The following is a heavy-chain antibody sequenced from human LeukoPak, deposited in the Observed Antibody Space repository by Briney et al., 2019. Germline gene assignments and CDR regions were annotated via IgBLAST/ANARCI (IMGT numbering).Heavy chain of an antibody. CDR2: IWYDGSNK. CDR1: GFTFSSYG. Sequence: GGSLRLSCAASGFTFSSYGMHWVRQAPGKGLEWVAVIWYDGSNKYHADSVKGRFTISRDNSKNTLYLQMNSLRAEDTAVYYCARDPCGGDCYAFDIWGQGTMVTVSS. D-gene: IGHD2-21*02. J-gene: IGHJ3*02. CDR3: ARDPCGGDCYAFDI. V-gene: IGHV3-33*01.